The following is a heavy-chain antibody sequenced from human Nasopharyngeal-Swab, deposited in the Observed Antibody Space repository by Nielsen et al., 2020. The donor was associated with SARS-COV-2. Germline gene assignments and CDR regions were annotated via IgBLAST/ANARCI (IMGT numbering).Heavy chain of an antibody. V-gene: IGHV3-48*03. CDR2: ISSSSSTI. J-gene: IGHJ3*02. D-gene: IGHD3-22*01. CDR3: AREGENDSSGYFSDAFDI. Sequence: GESLKISCAASGFTFSSYEMNWVRQAPGKGLEWVSYISSSSSTIYYADSVKGRFTISRDNAKNSLYLQMNSLRAEDTAVYYCAREGENDSSGYFSDAFDIWGQGTMVTVSS. CDR1: GFTFSSYE.